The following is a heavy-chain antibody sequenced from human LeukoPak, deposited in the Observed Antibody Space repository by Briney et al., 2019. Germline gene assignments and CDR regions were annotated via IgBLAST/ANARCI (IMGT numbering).Heavy chain of an antibody. CDR2: MNPNSGGT. V-gene: IGHV1-2*02. Sequence: ASVTVSCTTSGYTFTVNNIHWLRRAPGQGLEWMGWMNPNSGGTKYAQTFQGRVTLTRDTSISTAYLELSSLTSDDTAVYFCARQGSNMSGCYQVDDWGQGTLVTVSS. J-gene: IGHJ4*02. CDR3: ARQGSNMSGCYQVDD. CDR1: GYTFTVNN. D-gene: IGHD6-19*01.